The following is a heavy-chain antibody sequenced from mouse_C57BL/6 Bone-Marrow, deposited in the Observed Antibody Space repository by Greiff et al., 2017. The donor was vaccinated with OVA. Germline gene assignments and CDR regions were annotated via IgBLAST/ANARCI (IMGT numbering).Heavy chain of an antibody. Sequence: QVHVKQPGAELVRPGSSVKLSCKASGYTFTSYWMHWVKQRPIQGLEWIGNIDPSDSETHYNQKFKDKATLTVDKSSSTAYMQLSSLTSEDSAVYYCAVFYYDYDNAMDYWGQGTSVTVSS. CDR1: GYTFTSYW. CDR3: AVFYYDYDNAMDY. V-gene: IGHV1-52*01. J-gene: IGHJ4*01. D-gene: IGHD2-4*01. CDR2: IDPSDSET.